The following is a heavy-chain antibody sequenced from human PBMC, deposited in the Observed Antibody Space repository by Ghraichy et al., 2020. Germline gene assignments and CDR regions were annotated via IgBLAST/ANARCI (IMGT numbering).Heavy chain of an antibody. Sequence: SETLSLTCTVSGDSLRRGGHYWGWIRRPPGKGLEWIASMSGRGTTHVNPSLKSRVTTSVDTSKNQFSLRLNSVTAAETALYYCAKHAIPADVLHNWFAPWGQGRLIIVSS. CDR1: GDSLRRGGHY. V-gene: IGHV4-39*01. J-gene: IGHJ5*02. D-gene: IGHD2-2*01. CDR3: AKHAIPADVLHNWFAP. CDR2: MSGRGTT.